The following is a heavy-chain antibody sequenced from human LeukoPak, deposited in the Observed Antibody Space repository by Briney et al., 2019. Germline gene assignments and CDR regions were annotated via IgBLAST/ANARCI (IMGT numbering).Heavy chain of an antibody. V-gene: IGHV3-23*01. CDR1: GFTFSTFA. J-gene: IGHJ4*02. CDR3: ARRGGSWYFDY. D-gene: IGHD1-26*01. Sequence: PGGSLRLSCEASGFTFSTFAMIWVRQPPGKGLEWVSSIFPSGGEIHYADSVRGRFTISRDNSKNTLYLQMNSLRAEDTAVYYCARRGGSWYFDYWGQGTLVTVSS. CDR2: IFPSGGEI.